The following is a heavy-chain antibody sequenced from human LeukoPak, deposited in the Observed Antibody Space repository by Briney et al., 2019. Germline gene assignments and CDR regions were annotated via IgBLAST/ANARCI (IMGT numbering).Heavy chain of an antibody. CDR2: IYHSGST. CDR3: ARDRSWLRFVDY. CDR1: GYSISSGYY. J-gene: IGHJ4*02. V-gene: IGHV4-38-2*02. D-gene: IGHD5-12*01. Sequence: PSETLSLTCTVSGYSISSGYYWGWIRQPPGKGLEWIGSIYHSGSTYYNPSLKSRVTMSVDTSKNQFSLKLSSVTAADTAVYYCARDRSWLRFVDYWGQGTLVTVSS.